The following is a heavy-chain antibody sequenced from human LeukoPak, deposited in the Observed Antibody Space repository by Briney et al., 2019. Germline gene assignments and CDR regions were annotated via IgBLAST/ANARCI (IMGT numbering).Heavy chain of an antibody. Sequence: GGSLRLSCAASGFTFSSYAMSWVRQAPGKGLEWVSAISGSGGSTYYADSVKGRFTISRDNAKNSLYLQMSSLRAEDTAVYYCARVRYNSGYIFDYWGQGALVTVSS. D-gene: IGHD5-18*01. V-gene: IGHV3-23*01. CDR3: ARVRYNSGYIFDY. J-gene: IGHJ4*02. CDR1: GFTFSSYA. CDR2: ISGSGGST.